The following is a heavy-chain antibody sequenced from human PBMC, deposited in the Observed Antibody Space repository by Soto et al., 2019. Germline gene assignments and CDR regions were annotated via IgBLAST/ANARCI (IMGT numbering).Heavy chain of an antibody. V-gene: IGHV3-33*01. D-gene: IGHD6-13*01. Sequence: QVQLVESGGGVVQPGRSLRLSCAASGFTFSSYHMHWVRQAPGKGLEWVAVVWNDESNKFYADSVKGRFTISRDNSRNMLWLQMNSLRVEDTAVYYWARIGSWALNFDYWGQGTLVIVSS. CDR3: ARIGSWALNFDY. CDR2: VWNDESNK. J-gene: IGHJ4*02. CDR1: GFTFSSYH.